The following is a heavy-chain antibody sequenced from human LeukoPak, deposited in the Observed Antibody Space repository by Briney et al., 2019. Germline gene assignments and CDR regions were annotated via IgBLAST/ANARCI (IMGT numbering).Heavy chain of an antibody. V-gene: IGHV3-9*01. Sequence: GGSLRLSCAASGFTFDDYAMHWVRQAPGKGLEWVSGISWNSGSIGYADSVKGRFTISRDNAKNSLYLQMNSLRAEDTALYYCAKVGYYDSSGYRTDDAFDIWGQGTMVTVSS. CDR3: AKVGYYDSSGYRTDDAFDI. CDR1: GFTFDDYA. CDR2: ISWNSGSI. J-gene: IGHJ3*02. D-gene: IGHD3-22*01.